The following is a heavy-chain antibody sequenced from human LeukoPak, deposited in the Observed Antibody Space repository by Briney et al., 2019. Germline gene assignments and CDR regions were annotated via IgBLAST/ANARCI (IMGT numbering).Heavy chain of an antibody. V-gene: IGHV1-18*01. D-gene: IGHD3-22*01. Sequence: ASVKVSCKASGYTFTSYGISWVRQAPGQGLEWMGWISAYNGNTNCAQKLQGRVTMTTDTSTSTAYMELRSLRSDDTAVYYCARDDGSSYYYDSSGQPLDYWGQGTLVTVSS. CDR1: GYTFTSYG. CDR3: ARDDGSSYYYDSSGQPLDY. CDR2: ISAYNGNT. J-gene: IGHJ4*02.